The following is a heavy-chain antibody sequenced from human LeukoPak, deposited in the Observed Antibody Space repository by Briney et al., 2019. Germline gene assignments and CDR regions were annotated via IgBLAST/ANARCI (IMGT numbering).Heavy chain of an antibody. V-gene: IGHV4-38-2*02. Sequence: SETLSLTCNVSGYSISNGYYWGWIRQPPGKGLEWIGIIYHSGSNHYNPSLKSRVSISVDTSKNQFSLILTSVTAADTAVYYCARGRGGLHYWGQGTLVTVSS. CDR3: ARGRGGLHY. CDR1: GYSISNGYY. J-gene: IGHJ4*02. CDR2: IYHSGSN.